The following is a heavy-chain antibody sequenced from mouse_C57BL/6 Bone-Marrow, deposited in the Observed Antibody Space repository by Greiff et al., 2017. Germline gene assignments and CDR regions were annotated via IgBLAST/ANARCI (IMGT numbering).Heavy chain of an antibody. CDR3: ARWVYYGYFYAMDY. CDR2: IDPSDSYT. Sequence: QVQLQQPGAELVRPGTSVKLSCKASGYTFTSYWMHWVKQRPGQGLEWIGVIDPSDSYTNYNQKFKGKATLTVDTSSSTAYMQLSSLTSEDSAVYYGARWVYYGYFYAMDYWGQGTSVTVSS. V-gene: IGHV1-59*01. CDR1: GYTFTSYW. D-gene: IGHD2-2*01. J-gene: IGHJ4*01.